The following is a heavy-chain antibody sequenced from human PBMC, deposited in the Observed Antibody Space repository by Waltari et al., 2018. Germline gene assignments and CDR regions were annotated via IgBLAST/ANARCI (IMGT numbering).Heavy chain of an antibody. CDR3: AKDYFTTIDDAFDI. CDR1: GFTFSSYA. D-gene: IGHD3-22*01. J-gene: IGHJ3*02. V-gene: IGHV3-23*01. CDR2: ISESGSSI. Sequence: EVKLLESGGGLVQPGESLRLSCAASGFTFSSYAMSWVRQAPGKGLEGVCRISESGSSIYFADSVNGRFTISRDNSKNTLYLQMNSLRAEDTALYYCAKDYFTTIDDAFDIWGQGTMVTVSS.